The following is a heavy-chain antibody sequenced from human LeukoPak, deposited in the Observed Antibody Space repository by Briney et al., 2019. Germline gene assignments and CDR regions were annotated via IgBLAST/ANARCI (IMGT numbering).Heavy chain of an antibody. CDR3: ARYVYYDFWSGKSEYDAFDI. Sequence: SETLSLTCSVSGVSIDTYYWSWIRQPAGKGLEWIGRIYTSGSTNYNPSLKSRVTISVDTSKNQFSLKLSSVTAANTAVYYCARYVYYDFWSGKSEYDAFDIWGQGTMVTVSS. J-gene: IGHJ3*02. CDR1: GVSIDTYY. CDR2: IYTSGST. D-gene: IGHD3-3*01. V-gene: IGHV4-4*07.